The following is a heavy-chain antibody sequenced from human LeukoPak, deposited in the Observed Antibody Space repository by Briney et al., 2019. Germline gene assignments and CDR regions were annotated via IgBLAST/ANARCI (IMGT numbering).Heavy chain of an antibody. CDR3: AKDEGPYYYDSSYNFDY. CDR2: TRYDGSNK. Sequence: GGSLRLSCAASGFTFSSYGMHWVRQAPGKGLEWVAFTRYDGSNKYYADSVKGRFTISRDNSKNTLYLQMNSLRAEDTAVYYCAKDEGPYYYDSSYNFDYWGQGTLVTVSS. V-gene: IGHV3-30*02. J-gene: IGHJ4*02. CDR1: GFTFSSYG. D-gene: IGHD3-22*01.